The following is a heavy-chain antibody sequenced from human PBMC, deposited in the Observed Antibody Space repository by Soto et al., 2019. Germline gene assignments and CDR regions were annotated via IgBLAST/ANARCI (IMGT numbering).Heavy chain of an antibody. J-gene: IGHJ4*02. CDR2: ISGHDGNT. CDR3: AREYCSSASCYGSDF. CDR1: GYSLTSYG. D-gene: IGHD2-2*01. V-gene: IGHV1-18*01. Sequence: ASVKVSCKASGYSLTSYGISWVRQAPGQGLEWMGWISGHDGNTKYTQKLQGGVTVTTDTSTSTAYMDLRSLRSDDTAVYYCAREYCSSASCYGSDFWGQGTLVTVSS.